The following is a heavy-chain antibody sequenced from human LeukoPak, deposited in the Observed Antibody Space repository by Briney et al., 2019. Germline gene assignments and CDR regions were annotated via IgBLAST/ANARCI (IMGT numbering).Heavy chain of an antibody. J-gene: IGHJ5*01. CDR2: IYYSGST. CDR3: ARHPLDSSSKNWFDS. D-gene: IGHD6-13*01. CDR1: GGSISSSSYC. Sequence: SETLSLTCTVSGGSISSSSYCWVWIRQPQGKGLVWFGSIYYSGSTYYNPSLKSRVTISADTSKNQFSLKLSSVTAADTAVYYCARHPLDSSSKNWFDSWGQGTLVTVSS. V-gene: IGHV4-39*01.